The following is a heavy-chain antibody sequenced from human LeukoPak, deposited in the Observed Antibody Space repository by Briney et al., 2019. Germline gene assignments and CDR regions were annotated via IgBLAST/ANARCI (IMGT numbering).Heavy chain of an antibody. Sequence: GGSLRLSCAASGFTFSSYGMHWVRQAPGKGLEWVAVISYDGSNKYYADSVKGRFTISRDNSKNTLYLQMNSLRAEDTAVYYCAKVGYSYGNLYYFDYWGQGTLVTVSS. CDR3: AKVGYSYGNLYYFDY. CDR2: ISYDGSNK. D-gene: IGHD5-18*01. CDR1: GFTFSSYG. J-gene: IGHJ4*02. V-gene: IGHV3-30*18.